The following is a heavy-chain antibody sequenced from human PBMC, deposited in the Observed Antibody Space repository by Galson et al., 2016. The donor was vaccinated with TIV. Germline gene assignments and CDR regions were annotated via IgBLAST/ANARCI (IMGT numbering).Heavy chain of an antibody. CDR3: AGDRRHCGNECFLRYYFGMDV. V-gene: IGHV3-66*02. CDR1: ELIVTDNY. CDR2: IADDGST. Sequence: SLRLSCAASELIVTDNYMTWVRQAPGRGLEWVALIADDGSTFYSDSVKGRFTISRDSSKNVVNLQMNSLRPEDTAVYFCAGDRRHCGNECFLRYYFGMDVWGQGTTVTVSS. J-gene: IGHJ6*02. D-gene: IGHD2-21*01.